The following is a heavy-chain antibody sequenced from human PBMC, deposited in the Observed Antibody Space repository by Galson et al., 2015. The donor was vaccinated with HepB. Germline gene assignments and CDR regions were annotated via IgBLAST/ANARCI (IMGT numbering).Heavy chain of an antibody. CDR2: ISYDGSNK. D-gene: IGHD3-9*01. V-gene: IGHV3-30*18. CDR1: GFTFSSYG. J-gene: IGHJ4*02. CDR3: LKEYMHYYILTGYDY. Sequence: SLRLSCAASGFTFSSYGMHWVRQAPGKGLEWVAVISYDGSNKYYADSVRGRFTISRDNSKNTLYLQMNSLRAEETAVYYCLKEYMHYYILTGYDYWGQGTLVTVSS.